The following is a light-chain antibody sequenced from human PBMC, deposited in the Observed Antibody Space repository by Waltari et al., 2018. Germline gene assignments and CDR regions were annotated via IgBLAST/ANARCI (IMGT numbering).Light chain of an antibody. CDR2: KDN. CDR1: ALPRQY. J-gene: IGLJ2*01. V-gene: IGLV3-25*03. Sequence: SYELTQPPSVSVSPGQTARITCSGDALPRQYAFWYHQKPGQAPELVNYKDNERPSGSPERFSGSSSGTTVTLTISGVQAEDEADYYCQSADSSGTFVVFGGGTRLTVL. CDR3: QSADSSGTFVV.